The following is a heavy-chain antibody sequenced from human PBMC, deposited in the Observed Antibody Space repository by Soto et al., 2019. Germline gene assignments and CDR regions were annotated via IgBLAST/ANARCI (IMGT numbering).Heavy chain of an antibody. Sequence: EVQLVESGGGLVKPGGSLRLSCAASGFTFSSYSMNWVRQAPGKGLEWVSSISSSSSYIYYVDSVKGRFTISRDNAKNSLYLQMNSLRAEDTAVYYCARDTVTTDYWGQGTLVTVSS. CDR3: ARDTVTTDY. D-gene: IGHD4-17*01. V-gene: IGHV3-21*01. CDR1: GFTFSSYS. J-gene: IGHJ4*02. CDR2: ISSSSSYI.